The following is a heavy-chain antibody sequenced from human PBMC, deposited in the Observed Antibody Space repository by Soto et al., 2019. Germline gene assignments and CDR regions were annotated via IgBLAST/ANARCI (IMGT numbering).Heavy chain of an antibody. D-gene: IGHD6-13*01. CDR3: ARADGYSSSWYYYYYYMDV. CDR1: GGSISSYY. Sequence: QVQLQESRPGLVKPSETLSLTCTVSGGSISSYYWSWILQPPGQGLEWIGYIYYSGSTNYNPSRKRRVTISVDTSKNKFPLKLSSVTAADTAVYYCARADGYSSSWYYYYYYMDVWGKGTTVTVYS. V-gene: IGHV4-59*08. J-gene: IGHJ6*03. CDR2: IYYSGST.